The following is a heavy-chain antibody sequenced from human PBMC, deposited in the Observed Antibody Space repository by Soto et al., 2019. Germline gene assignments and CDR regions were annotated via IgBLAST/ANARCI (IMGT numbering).Heavy chain of an antibody. CDR1: GGSFSPYF. J-gene: IGHJ2*01. CDR2: INHSGST. CDR3: VRLASGWQYYYFDF. V-gene: IGHV4-34*01. D-gene: IGHD6-19*01. Sequence: QVQLQQWGAGLLKPSETLSLTCAVYGGSFSPYFWSWIRQPPGKGLEWIGEINHSGSTNYNPSLTRRATLSVDTSTNQVSLKLTSVTAADTAVYYCVRLASGWQYYYFDFWGRGTPVTVSS.